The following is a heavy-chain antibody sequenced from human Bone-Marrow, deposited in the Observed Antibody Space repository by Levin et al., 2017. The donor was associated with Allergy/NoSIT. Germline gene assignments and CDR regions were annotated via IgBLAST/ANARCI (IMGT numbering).Heavy chain of an antibody. CDR3: GRETGF. CDR2: IFDTGRT. J-gene: IGHJ4*02. CDR1: GGSIDTYF. Sequence: TSETLSLTCTVSGGSIDTYFWSWIRQPPGKGLEWIGYIFDTGRTNYNPSLKSRLTISVDTSKNQFSLNLRSVTAADTAIYFCGRETGFWGQGILVTVSS. V-gene: IGHV4-59*01.